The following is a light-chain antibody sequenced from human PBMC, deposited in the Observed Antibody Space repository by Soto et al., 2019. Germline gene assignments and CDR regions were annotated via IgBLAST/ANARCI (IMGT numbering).Light chain of an antibody. Sequence: EIVLTQSPGTLSLSPGERATLSCRASQSVSSSYLAWYQQKPGQAPRLVIYGASTRATGIPARFSGSGSGTDFTLTISSLQPEDFAVYYCQQDYNLPWTFGQGTKVDI. V-gene: IGKV3D-7*01. CDR3: QQDYNLPWT. CDR2: GAS. CDR1: QSVSSSY. J-gene: IGKJ1*01.